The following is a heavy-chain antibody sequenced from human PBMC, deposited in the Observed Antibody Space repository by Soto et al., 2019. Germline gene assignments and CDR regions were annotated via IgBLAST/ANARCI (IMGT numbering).Heavy chain of an antibody. V-gene: IGHV4-4*02. CDR1: GGSISSSNW. CDR2: IYHSGST. CDR3: ARVHFTWSYGRYFDY. Sequence: PSETLSLTCAVSGGSISSSNWWSWVRQPPGKGLEWIGEIYHSGSTNYNPSLKSRVTISVDKSKNQFSLKLSSVTAADTAVYYCARVHFTWSYGRYFDYWGQGTLVTVSS. D-gene: IGHD5-18*01. J-gene: IGHJ4*02.